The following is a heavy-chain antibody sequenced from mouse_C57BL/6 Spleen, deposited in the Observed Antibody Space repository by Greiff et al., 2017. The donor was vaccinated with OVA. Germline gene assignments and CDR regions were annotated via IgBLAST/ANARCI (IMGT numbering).Heavy chain of an antibody. CDR2: IYPGDGDT. V-gene: IGHV1-80*01. CDR1: GYAFSSYW. J-gene: IGHJ2*01. D-gene: IGHD2-4*01. Sequence: QVQLKQSGAELVKPGASVKISCKASGYAFSSYWMNWVKQRPGKGLEWLGQIYPGDGDTNYNGKFQGKATLTADKSSSTAYMQLSSLTSEDSAVYFCARLRDYGFDYWGQGTTLTVSS. CDR3: ARLRDYGFDY.